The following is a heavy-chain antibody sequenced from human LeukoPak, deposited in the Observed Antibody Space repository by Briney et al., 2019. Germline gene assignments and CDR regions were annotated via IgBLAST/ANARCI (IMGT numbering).Heavy chain of an antibody. CDR1: GGSISSYY. Sequence: SETLSLTCTVSGGSISSYYWSWIRQPPGKGLEWIGYIYYSGSTNYNPSLKSRVTISVDTSKNQFSLKLSSVTAADTAVYYCARLSRYCSSTSCYTKTSLHYYYYMDVWGKGTTVTVSS. J-gene: IGHJ6*03. CDR3: ARLSRYCSSTSCYTKTSLHYYYYMDV. V-gene: IGHV4-59*08. CDR2: IYYSGST. D-gene: IGHD2-2*02.